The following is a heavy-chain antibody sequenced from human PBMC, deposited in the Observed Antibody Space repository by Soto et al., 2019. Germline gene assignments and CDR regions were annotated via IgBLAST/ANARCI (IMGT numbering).Heavy chain of an antibody. CDR3: ARVYYYASGSPNNFDC. J-gene: IGHJ4*02. CDR1: GYSFTSYW. V-gene: IGHV5-51*01. D-gene: IGHD3-10*01. Sequence: GESLKISCKGSGYSFTSYWIVWVRQMPGKGLEWMGIIYPAGSDTRYSPSFQGQVTISADKSISTAYLQWSSLKASDTAMYYCARVYYYASGSPNNFDCWGQGTLVTGSS. CDR2: IYPAGSDT.